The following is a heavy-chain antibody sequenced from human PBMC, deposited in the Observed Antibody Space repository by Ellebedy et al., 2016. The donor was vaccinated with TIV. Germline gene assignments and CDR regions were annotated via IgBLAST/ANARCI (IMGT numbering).Heavy chain of an antibody. Sequence: GGSLRLXCAASGFTFSDYYISWLRQAPGKGLERVARIGSSSHYANYAHSVKGRFTISRDNAKNSLYLQMNSLRAEDTAVYYCARNYDVWSGYPDMDVWGQGTTVTVSS. D-gene: IGHD3-3*01. CDR2: IGSSSHYA. CDR3: ARNYDVWSGYPDMDV. V-gene: IGHV3-11*06. J-gene: IGHJ6*02. CDR1: GFTFSDYY.